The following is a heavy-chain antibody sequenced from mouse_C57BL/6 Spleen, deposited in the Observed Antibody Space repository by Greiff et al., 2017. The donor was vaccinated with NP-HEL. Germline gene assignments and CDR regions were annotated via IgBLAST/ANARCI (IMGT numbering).Heavy chain of an antibody. J-gene: IGHJ2*01. D-gene: IGHD4-1*01. V-gene: IGHV5-6*01. CDR3: ARHELGQGYFDY. CDR2: ISSGGSYT. Sequence: EVMLVESGGDLVKPGGSLKLSCTASGFTFSSYGMSWVRQTPDKRLEWVATISSGGSYTYYPDSVKGRFTISRDNAKNTLYLQMSSLKSEDTAMYYCARHELGQGYFDYWGKGTTLTVSS. CDR1: GFTFSSYG.